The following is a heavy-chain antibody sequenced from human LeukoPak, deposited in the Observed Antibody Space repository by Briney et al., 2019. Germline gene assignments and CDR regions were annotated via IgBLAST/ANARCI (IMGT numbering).Heavy chain of an antibody. J-gene: IGHJ4*02. V-gene: IGHV1-69*13. D-gene: IGHD3-16*01. CDR1: GGTFSSYA. CDR2: IIPIFGTA. Sequence: ASVKVSCKASGGTFSSYAISWVRQAPGQGLEWMGGIIPIFGTANYAQKFQGRVTITADESTSTAYMELSRLRSDGTAVYYCARDGMITFGGVYDYWGQGTLVTVSS. CDR3: ARDGMITFGGVYDY.